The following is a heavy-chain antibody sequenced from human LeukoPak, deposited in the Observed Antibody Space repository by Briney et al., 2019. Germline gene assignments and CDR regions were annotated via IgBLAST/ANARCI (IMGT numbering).Heavy chain of an antibody. CDR3: ARSYVDIVAASDALDI. Sequence: SETLSLTCAVYGWSFSGYYWSWIRQPPGKGLEWIGEINHSGSTNYNPSLKSRVTISVDTSKNQFSLKVRSVTAADTAVYYCARSYVDIVAASDALDIWDQGTMVTVSS. CDR1: GWSFSGYY. D-gene: IGHD5-12*01. CDR2: INHSGST. V-gene: IGHV4-34*01. J-gene: IGHJ3*02.